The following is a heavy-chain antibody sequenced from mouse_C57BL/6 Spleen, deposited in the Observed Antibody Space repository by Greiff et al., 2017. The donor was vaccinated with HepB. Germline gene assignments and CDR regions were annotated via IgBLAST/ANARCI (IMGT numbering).Heavy chain of an antibody. V-gene: IGHV5-15*01. D-gene: IGHD1-1*01. Sequence: EVMLVESGGGLVQPGGSLKLSCAASGFTFSDYGMAWVRQAPRKGPEWVAFISNLAYSTYYADTVTGRFTISRENAKNTLYLEMSSLRSEDTDMYYCARNYGSSYWYFDVWGTGTTVTVSS. J-gene: IGHJ1*03. CDR3: ARNYGSSYWYFDV. CDR2: ISNLAYST. CDR1: GFTFSDYG.